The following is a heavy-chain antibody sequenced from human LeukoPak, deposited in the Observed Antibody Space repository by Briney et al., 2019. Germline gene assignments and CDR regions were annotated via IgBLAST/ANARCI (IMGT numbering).Heavy chain of an antibody. CDR3: ERGGSPGAFDI. V-gene: IGHV4-59*01. CDR1: GGSIRSYY. Sequence: PSETLSLTCNVSGGSIRSYYWSWIRQPPGKGLEWIGDIYYKGSTNYNPSLKSRVTISVDTSKNQFSLKLSSVTAADSAVYYYERGGSPGAFDIWGQGTMVTVSS. J-gene: IGHJ3*02. CDR2: IYYKGST.